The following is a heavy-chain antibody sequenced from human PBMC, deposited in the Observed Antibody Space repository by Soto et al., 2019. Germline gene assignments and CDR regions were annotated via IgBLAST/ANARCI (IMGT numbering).Heavy chain of an antibody. CDR2: ISGSGGST. V-gene: IGHV3-23*01. CDR3: AKEVAEWFGELTNYYYYYMDV. D-gene: IGHD3-10*01. Sequence: PGGSLRLSCAASGFTFSSYAMSWVRQAPGKGLEWVSAISGSGGSTYYADSVKGRFTISRDNSKNTLYLQMNSLRAEDTAVYYCAKEVAEWFGELTNYYYYYMDVWGKGTTVTVSS. CDR1: GFTFSSYA. J-gene: IGHJ6*03.